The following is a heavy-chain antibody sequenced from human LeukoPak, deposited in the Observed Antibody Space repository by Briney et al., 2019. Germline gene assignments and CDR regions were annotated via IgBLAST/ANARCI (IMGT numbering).Heavy chain of an antibody. V-gene: IGHV4-59*01. CDR1: GGSISSYY. Sequence: MTSETLSLTCTVSGGSISSYYWSWIRQPPGKGLEWIGYIYYSGSTNYNPSLKSRVTISVDTPKNQFSLKLSSVTAADTAVYYCARDQAPDSYDSSGYKRDDAFDIWGQGTMVTVSS. CDR2: IYYSGST. CDR3: ARDQAPDSYDSSGYKRDDAFDI. J-gene: IGHJ3*02. D-gene: IGHD3-22*01.